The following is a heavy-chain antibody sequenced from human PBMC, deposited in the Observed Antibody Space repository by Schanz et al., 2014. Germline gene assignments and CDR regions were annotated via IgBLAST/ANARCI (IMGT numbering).Heavy chain of an antibody. CDR1: GFGFDDYA. V-gene: IGHV3-33*08. D-gene: IGHD3-10*01. J-gene: IGHJ3*02. Sequence: VQLVDSGGGLVQPGGSLRLSCAASGFGFDDYAMSWVRQAPGKGLEWVALISYDGSSKNHADSVQGRFTISRDNSKNALYLQMDSLRAEDTAVYYCARGIITMVRGGDVGAFDIWGQGTMVTVSS. CDR3: ARGIITMVRGGDVGAFDI. CDR2: ISYDGSSK.